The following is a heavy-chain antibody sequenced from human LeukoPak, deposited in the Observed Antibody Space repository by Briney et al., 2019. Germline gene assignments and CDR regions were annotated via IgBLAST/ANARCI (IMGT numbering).Heavy chain of an antibody. CDR1: GGSISSGDYY. V-gene: IGHV4-30-4*08. CDR2: IYYSGST. Sequence: PSETLSLTCTVSGGSISSGDYYWSWIRQPPGKCLEWIGYIYYSGSTYYNPSLKSRVTISVDTSKNQFSLKLSSVTAADTAVYYCARARFLEWLFFDYWGQGTLVTVSS. CDR3: ARARFLEWLFFDY. D-gene: IGHD3-3*01. J-gene: IGHJ4*02.